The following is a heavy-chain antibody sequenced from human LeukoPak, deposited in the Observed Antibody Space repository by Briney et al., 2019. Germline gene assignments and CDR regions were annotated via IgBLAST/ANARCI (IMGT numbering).Heavy chain of an antibody. CDR3: AEHTVVH. J-gene: IGHJ1*01. Sequence: GESLRLSCAASGFTFSAYAMNWVRQAPGKGLEWVSAICGTCGYTYYADSVKGRFTVSRDNSKNTLYLQMNSLRAEDSAVYYCAEHTVVHWGQGSLVTVSS. V-gene: IGHV3-23*01. CDR1: GFTFSAYA. CDR2: ICGTCGYT. D-gene: IGHD2-21*01.